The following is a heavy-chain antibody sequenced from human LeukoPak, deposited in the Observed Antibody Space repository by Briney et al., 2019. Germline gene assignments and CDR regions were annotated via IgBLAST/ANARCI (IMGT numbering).Heavy chain of an antibody. CDR3: ARASIFGVAPYYMDV. CDR1: GGSISTYY. J-gene: IGHJ6*03. V-gene: IGHV4-59*01. CDR2: IYYSGST. Sequence: SETLSLTCTVSGGSISTYYWSWIRQPPGKGLEWIGYIYYSGSTDYNPSLKSRVTISVDRSKNQFSLKLGSVTAADTAVYYCARASIFGVAPYYMDVWGRGTTVTVSS. D-gene: IGHD3-3*01.